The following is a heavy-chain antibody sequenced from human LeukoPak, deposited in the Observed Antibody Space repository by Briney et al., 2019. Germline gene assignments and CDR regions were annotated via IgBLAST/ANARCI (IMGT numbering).Heavy chain of an antibody. CDR2: FDPEDGET. Sequence: ASVKVSCKVSGYTLTELSMHWVRQAPGKGLEWMGGFDPEDGETIYAQKFQGRVTMTKDTSTDTAYMELSSLRSEDTAVYYCATMYYYDSSGYLGDYWGQGTLVTVSS. CDR3: ATMYYYDSSGYLGDY. J-gene: IGHJ4*02. V-gene: IGHV1-24*01. D-gene: IGHD3-22*01. CDR1: GYTLTELS.